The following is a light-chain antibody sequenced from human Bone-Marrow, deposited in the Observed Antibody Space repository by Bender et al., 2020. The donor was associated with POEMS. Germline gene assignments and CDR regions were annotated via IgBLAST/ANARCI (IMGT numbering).Light chain of an antibody. CDR1: SSDVGSFDL. Sequence: QSALTQPASVSGSPGQSITISCLGTSSDVGSFDLVSWYQQHPDKAPKLIIYEATKRPSGVSNRFSGSKSGYTPSLTISGLQAEDEADYYCSSYERGGWVFGGGTKVTVL. V-gene: IGLV2-23*01. CDR2: EAT. CDR3: SSYERGGWV. J-gene: IGLJ3*02.